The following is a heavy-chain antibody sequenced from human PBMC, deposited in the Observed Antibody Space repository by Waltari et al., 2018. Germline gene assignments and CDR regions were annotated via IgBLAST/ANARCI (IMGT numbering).Heavy chain of an antibody. J-gene: IGHJ4*02. CDR1: GGTFNSYA. V-gene: IGHV1-69*12. D-gene: IGHD4-4*01. CDR2: IIPFLGIA. CDR3: ARRSNSDYILGY. Sequence: QVQLVQSGAEVKKPGSSVKVSCKASGGTFNSYAISWVRQVPGQGLEWMGGIIPFLGIADYAQKFQGRVTITADESTTTAYMDLSSLRSDDTAVYYCARRSNSDYILGYWGQGTLVTVFS.